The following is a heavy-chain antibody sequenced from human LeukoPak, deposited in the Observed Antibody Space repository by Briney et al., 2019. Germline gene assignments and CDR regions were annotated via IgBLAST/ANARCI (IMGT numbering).Heavy chain of an antibody. J-gene: IGHJ4*02. Sequence: GGSLRLSCAASGFTLSSYEVNWVRQAPGKGLEWVSYISSSGSTKYYADSVKGRFTIARDNAENSLYLQMNSLRAEDTAVYYCARRYCSSTSCTLDYWGQGALVTVSS. CDR3: ARRYCSSTSCTLDY. CDR2: ISSSGSTK. V-gene: IGHV3-48*03. CDR1: GFTLSSYE. D-gene: IGHD2-2*01.